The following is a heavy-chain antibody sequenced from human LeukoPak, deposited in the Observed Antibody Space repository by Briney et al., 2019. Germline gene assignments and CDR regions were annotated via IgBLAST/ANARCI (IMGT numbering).Heavy chain of an antibody. J-gene: IGHJ4*02. Sequence: PGGSLRLSCAASGFTFSSYSMNWVRQAPGKGLEWVSSISSSSSYIYYADSVKGRFTISRDNSKNTLYLQMNSLRAEDTAVYYCAKDQWLAADYWGQGTLVTVSS. CDR1: GFTFSSYS. CDR3: AKDQWLAADY. CDR2: ISSSSSYI. D-gene: IGHD6-19*01. V-gene: IGHV3-21*04.